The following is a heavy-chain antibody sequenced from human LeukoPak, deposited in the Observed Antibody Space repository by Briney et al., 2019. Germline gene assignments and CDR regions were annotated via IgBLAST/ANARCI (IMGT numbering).Heavy chain of an antibody. CDR3: ARGMSATSGYLELEY. Sequence: GGSLRLSCAASGFTFSSYAMSWVRQSPGKGLEWVSAISGSGGNTYSADSVKGRCTISRDNSKKTLFPHMNSLRAEDTAVYYCARGMSATSGYLELEYWGQGTLVTVST. CDR2: ISGSGGNT. CDR1: GFTFSSYA. V-gene: IGHV3-23*01. J-gene: IGHJ4*02. D-gene: IGHD3-22*01.